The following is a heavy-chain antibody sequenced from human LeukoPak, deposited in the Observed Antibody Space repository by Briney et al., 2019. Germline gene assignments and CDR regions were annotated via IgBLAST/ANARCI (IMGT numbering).Heavy chain of an antibody. J-gene: IGHJ6*02. Sequence: GGSLRLSCAASGFTFTNFWMNWVRQAPGKGLEWVANIKQGGSRQSYVGSVTGRFTISRDNAKNSLYLQMNSLRAEDTAVYYCAKVPWGPSSYDSSGYFRSWYYYYYGIDVWGQGTTVTVSS. CDR2: IKQGGSRQ. CDR3: AKVPWGPSSYDSSGYFRSWYYYYYGIDV. CDR1: GFTFTNFW. V-gene: IGHV3-7*01. D-gene: IGHD3-22*01.